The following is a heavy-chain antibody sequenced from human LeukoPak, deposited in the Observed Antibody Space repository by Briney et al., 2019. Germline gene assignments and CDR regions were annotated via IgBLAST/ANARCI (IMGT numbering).Heavy chain of an antibody. J-gene: IGHJ4*02. Sequence: ASVKVSCKASGYTFSTYSIHWVRQAPAQRLEWMGWINGDTGNTMYSQKFQGRVTFTRDTGASTAYMEVSSLRSEDTVLYYCARSSNIPFDYWGQGTLVTVSS. CDR1: GYTFSTYS. V-gene: IGHV1-3*01. CDR3: ARSSNIPFDY. D-gene: IGHD2/OR15-2a*01. CDR2: INGDTGNT.